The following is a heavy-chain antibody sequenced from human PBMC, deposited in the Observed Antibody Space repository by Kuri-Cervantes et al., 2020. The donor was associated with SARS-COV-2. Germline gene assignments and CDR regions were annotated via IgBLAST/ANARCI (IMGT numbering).Heavy chain of an antibody. J-gene: IGHJ4*02. CDR3: ARGYYSHFDY. D-gene: IGHD1-26*01. V-gene: IGHV1-2*04. Sequence: ASVKVSCKASRYTFTGYYMHWVRQAPGQGLEWMGWISPNSGGTNYAQKFQGWVTMTRDTSISTVYMELSRLRSDDTAVYFCARGYYSHFDYWGQGTLVTVSS. CDR2: ISPNSGGT. CDR1: RYTFTGYY.